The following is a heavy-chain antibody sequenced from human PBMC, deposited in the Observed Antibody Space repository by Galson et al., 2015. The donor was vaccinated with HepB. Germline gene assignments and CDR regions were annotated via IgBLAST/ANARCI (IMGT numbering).Heavy chain of an antibody. J-gene: IGHJ4*02. V-gene: IGHV4-39*01. CDR3: ARHTETIGCSGGSCYSVFSHFDY. Sequence: SETLSLTCTVSGGSISSSSYYWGWIRQPPGKGLEWIGSIYYSGSTYYNPSLKSRVTISVDTSKNQFSLKLSSVTAADTAVYYCARHTETIGCSGGSCYSVFSHFDYWGQGTLVTVSS. CDR1: GGSISSSSYY. CDR2: IYYSGST. D-gene: IGHD2-15*01.